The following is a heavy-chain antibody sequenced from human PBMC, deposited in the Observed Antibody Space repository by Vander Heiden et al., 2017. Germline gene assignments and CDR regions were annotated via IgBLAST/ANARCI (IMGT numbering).Heavy chain of an antibody. CDR2: IYYSGST. Sequence: LQLQASGPGLVKPSDTLSLTCPVSGGSISSSRYYSCGIRQPPGKGLEWIGSIYYSGSTYYNPSLKSRVTISVDTSKNQFSLKLSSVTAADTAVYYCGRGGAYYDILTGYYKGDAFDIWGQGTMVTVSS. D-gene: IGHD3-9*01. CDR1: GGSISSSRYY. CDR3: GRGGAYYDILTGYYKGDAFDI. J-gene: IGHJ3*02. V-gene: IGHV4-39*01.